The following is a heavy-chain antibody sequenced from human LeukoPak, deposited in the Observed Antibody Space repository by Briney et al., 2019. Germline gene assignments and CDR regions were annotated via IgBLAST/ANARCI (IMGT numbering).Heavy chain of an antibody. CDR1: GDFIRSYW. CDR3: ARQGYTASYYFLDF. D-gene: IGHD1-26*01. Sequence: SETLSLTCDVSGDFIRSYWWGWVRQTAGKGLEWIGRIYATGSTKFNPSLKSRLTMSMDTSTNRISLNLTSVTAADTAIYFCARQGYTASYYFLDFWSQGMLVTVSS. V-gene: IGHV4-4*07. CDR2: IYATGST. J-gene: IGHJ4*02.